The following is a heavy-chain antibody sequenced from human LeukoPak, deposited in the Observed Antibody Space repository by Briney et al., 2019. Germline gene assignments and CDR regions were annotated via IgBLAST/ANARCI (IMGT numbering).Heavy chain of an antibody. V-gene: IGHV3-9*01. Sequence: GGSLRLSCAASGFTFDDYAMHWVRQAPGKGLEWVSGISWNSGSIGYADSVKGRFTISRDNAKNTLYLQMNSLRAEDTAVYYCAKADYLGSNWLRFDYWGQGILVTVS. CDR3: AKADYLGSNWLRFDY. D-gene: IGHD4/OR15-4a*01. CDR2: ISWNSGSI. J-gene: IGHJ4*02. CDR1: GFTFDDYA.